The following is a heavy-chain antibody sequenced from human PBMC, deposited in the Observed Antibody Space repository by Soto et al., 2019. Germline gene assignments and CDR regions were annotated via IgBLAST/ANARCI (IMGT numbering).Heavy chain of an antibody. J-gene: IGHJ6*04. CDR1: GFSFSNYA. V-gene: IGHV3-30-3*01. CDR3: VRDRTAYFYCGVVV. CDR2: ISYDGSNK. Sequence: GWSLRLACAASGFSFSNYAIHLVRQAPGTGLEWVAFISYDGSNKYYADSVKGRFTISRDNSKNTLFLQMNSLRTEDTAVYYCVRDRTAYFYCGVVVWGKGAKVTAS.